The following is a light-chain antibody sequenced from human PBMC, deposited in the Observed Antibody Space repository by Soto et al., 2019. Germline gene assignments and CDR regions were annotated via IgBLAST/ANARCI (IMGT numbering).Light chain of an antibody. CDR2: DAS. CDR3: QQRSNWPRT. J-gene: IGKJ2*01. V-gene: IGKV3-11*01. CDR1: QSVSSY. Sequence: EIVLTQSPGTLSLSPGERATLSCGASQSVSSYLAWYQQKPGQAPRLLIYDASNRATGIPARFSGSGSGTDFTLTISSLEPEDFAIYYCQQRSNWPRTLGQGTKLEIK.